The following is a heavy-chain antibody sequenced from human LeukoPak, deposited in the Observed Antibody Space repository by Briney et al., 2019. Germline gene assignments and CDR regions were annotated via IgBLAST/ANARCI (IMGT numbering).Heavy chain of an antibody. Sequence: GRSLRLSCAASGFTFSSYWMSSVRQAPGKGLEWVANIKQDGSEKYYVDSVKGRFTISRDNAKNSLYLQMNSLRAEDTAVYYCARDPQIYGSGSYVDYWGQGTLVTVSS. CDR3: ARDPQIYGSGSYVDY. V-gene: IGHV3-7*04. CDR2: IKQDGSEK. J-gene: IGHJ4*02. D-gene: IGHD3-10*01. CDR1: GFTFSSYW.